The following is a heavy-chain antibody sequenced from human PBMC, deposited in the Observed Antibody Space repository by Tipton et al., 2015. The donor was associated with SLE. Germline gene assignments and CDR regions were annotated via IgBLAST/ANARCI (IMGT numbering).Heavy chain of an antibody. Sequence: TLSLTCTVSGGSISSYYWNWIRQSPGKGLEWIGYIYYSGSSNFNRAHYNPSLMGRVTISVDTSRNQFSLRLTSVNAADTAVYYCANYHYDATGSQSVNYWGQGALVTVSS. D-gene: IGHD3-16*01. CDR3: ANYHYDATGSQSVNY. V-gene: IGHV4-59*01. J-gene: IGHJ4*02. CDR2: IYYSGSS. CDR1: GGSISSYY.